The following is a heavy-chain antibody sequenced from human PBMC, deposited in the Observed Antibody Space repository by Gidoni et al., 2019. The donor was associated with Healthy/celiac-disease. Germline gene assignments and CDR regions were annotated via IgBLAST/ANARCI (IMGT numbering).Heavy chain of an antibody. V-gene: IGHV3-30*18. D-gene: IGHD6-19*01. Sequence: QVQLVESGGGVVQPGRSLRLSCAASGFTFSSYGMHWGRQAPGKGLEWVAVISYDGSNKYYADSVKGRFTISRDNSKNTLYLQMNSLRAEDTAVYYCAKDPYHHRIAVAGLFWGQGTLVTVSS. CDR3: AKDPYHHRIAVAGLF. J-gene: IGHJ4*02. CDR1: GFTFSSYG. CDR2: ISYDGSNK.